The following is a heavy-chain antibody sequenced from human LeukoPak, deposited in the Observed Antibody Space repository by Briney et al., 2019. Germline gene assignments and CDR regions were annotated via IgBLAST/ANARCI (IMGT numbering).Heavy chain of an antibody. Sequence: PGGSLRLSCAASGLTFSSYAMSWVRQAPGKGLEWVSGISGSGGSTYHADSVKGRFTISRDNSKNTLYLQMNSLRAEDTAVYHCAKGVDGDYVDYWGQGTLVTVSS. CDR1: GLTFSSYA. J-gene: IGHJ4*02. V-gene: IGHV3-23*01. D-gene: IGHD4-17*01. CDR2: ISGSGGST. CDR3: AKGVDGDYVDY.